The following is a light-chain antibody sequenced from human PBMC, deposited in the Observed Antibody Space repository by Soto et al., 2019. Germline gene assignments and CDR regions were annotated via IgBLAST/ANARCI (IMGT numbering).Light chain of an antibody. CDR3: QQYYDWPIT. CDR2: GAS. V-gene: IGKV3-15*01. Sequence: DIVMTQSPDSLAVSLCERATLSCRASQSVSSSYLAWYHQKHGQAPRLLIYGASTRATGIPARFSGSGSGTEFTLTISSLQSEDFAVYYCQQYYDWPITFGQGTRLEIK. CDR1: QSVSSSY. J-gene: IGKJ5*01.